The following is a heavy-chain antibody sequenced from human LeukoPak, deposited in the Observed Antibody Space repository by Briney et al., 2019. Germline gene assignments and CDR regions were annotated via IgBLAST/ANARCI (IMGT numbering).Heavy chain of an antibody. CDR2: IIPIFGTA. J-gene: IGHJ4*02. CDR3: ARSEITARQKYYFDY. CDR1: GGTFSSYA. V-gene: IGHV1-69*05. Sequence: ASVKVSCKASGGTFSSYAISWVRQAPGQGLEWMGRIIPIFGTANYAQKFQGRVTITTDESTSTAYMELSSLRSEDTAVYYCARSEITARQKYYFDYWGQGTLVTVSS. D-gene: IGHD3-16*01.